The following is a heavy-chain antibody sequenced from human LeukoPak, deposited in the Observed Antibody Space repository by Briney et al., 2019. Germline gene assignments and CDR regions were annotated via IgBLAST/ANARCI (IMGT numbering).Heavy chain of an antibody. V-gene: IGHV3-48*04. CDR3: AELGITMIGGV. J-gene: IGHJ6*04. CDR2: ISSSGSTI. CDR1: GFTFTNYW. Sequence: GGSLRLSCAASGFTFTNYWMHWVRQAPGKGLEWVSYISSSGSTIYYADSVKGRFTISRDNAKNSLYLQMNSLRAEDTAVYYCAELGITMIGGVWGKGTTVTISS. D-gene: IGHD3-10*02.